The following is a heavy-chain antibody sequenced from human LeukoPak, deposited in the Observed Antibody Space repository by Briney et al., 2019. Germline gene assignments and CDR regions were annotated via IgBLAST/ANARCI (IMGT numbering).Heavy chain of an antibody. V-gene: IGHV3-74*01. CDR3: ARVLLWFGESDFDY. Sequence: GGALRLSCAASGFTFSSYWMHWVRQAPGKGRVWVSRINSDGSSTSYADSVKGRFTISRDNAKNTLYLQMNSLRAEDTAVYYCARVLLWFGESDFDYWGQGTLVTVSS. D-gene: IGHD3-10*01. J-gene: IGHJ4*02. CDR2: INSDGSST. CDR1: GFTFSSYW.